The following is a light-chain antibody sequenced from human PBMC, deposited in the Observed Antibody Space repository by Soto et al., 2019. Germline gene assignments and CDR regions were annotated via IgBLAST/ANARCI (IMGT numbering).Light chain of an antibody. CDR2: DAS. CDR3: QQYDNLPTVT. V-gene: IGKV1-33*01. Sequence: DIQMTQSPSSLSASVGDRVSITCQASQDISNYLNWYQQKPGQAPNLLIYDASNLKTGVPSRFSGGGSGTDFTFTISSLQAEDFATYYCQQYDNLPTVTFGQGTRVEIK. J-gene: IGKJ5*01. CDR1: QDISNY.